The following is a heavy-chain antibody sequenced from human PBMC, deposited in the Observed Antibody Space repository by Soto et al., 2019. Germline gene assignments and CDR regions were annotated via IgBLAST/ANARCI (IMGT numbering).Heavy chain of an antibody. Sequence: EVQLVESGGGLVQPGGSLRLSCAASGFTFSTYWMSWVRQAPGKGLEWVANIKQDGSEKYYVDSVRGRFTISRDNAKNSLYLQMNSLRAEDTAVYYCAKGGPSGWFDYWGQGTLVTVSS. D-gene: IGHD6-19*01. CDR3: AKGGPSGWFDY. CDR1: GFTFSTYW. CDR2: IKQDGSEK. J-gene: IGHJ4*02. V-gene: IGHV3-7*03.